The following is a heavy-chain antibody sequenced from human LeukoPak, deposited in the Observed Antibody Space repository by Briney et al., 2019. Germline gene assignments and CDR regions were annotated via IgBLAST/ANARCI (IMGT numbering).Heavy chain of an antibody. D-gene: IGHD3-9*01. CDR2: IYTSGST. CDR3: ARVFSSYDILTGYYKAHDAFDI. J-gene: IGHJ3*02. Sequence: PSETLSLTCTVSGGSISSYYWSWIRQPAGKGLEWIGRIYTSGSTNYNPSLKSRVTMSVDTSKNQFSLKLSSVTAADTAVYYCARVFSSYDILTGYYKAHDAFDIWGQGTMVTVSS. CDR1: GGSISSYY. V-gene: IGHV4-4*07.